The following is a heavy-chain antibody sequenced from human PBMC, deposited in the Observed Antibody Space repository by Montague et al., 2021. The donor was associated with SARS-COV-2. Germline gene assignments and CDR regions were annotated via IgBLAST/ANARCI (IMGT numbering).Heavy chain of an antibody. CDR1: GGSVSSGDYS. J-gene: IGHJ6*02. D-gene: IGHD1-1*01. Sequence: TLSLTCVVSGGSVSSGDYSWSWIRQSPGKGLEWIGYIYQSGSAYYNPSLKSRVTISIDTSNNQFSLNLRSVTAADIGLYYCATGTRTYGMDFWGQGTTVTVSS. CDR2: IYQSGSA. CDR3: ATGTRTYGMDF. V-gene: IGHV4-30-2*06.